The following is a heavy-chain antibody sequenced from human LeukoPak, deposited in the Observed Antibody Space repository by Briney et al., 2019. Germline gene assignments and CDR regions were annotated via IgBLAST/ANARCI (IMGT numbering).Heavy chain of an antibody. V-gene: IGHV3-23*01. J-gene: IGHJ4*02. CDR1: GFTFSSYA. CDR2: ISGSGGST. CDR3: AKGDVLLWFGELSGPYYFDY. D-gene: IGHD3-10*01. Sequence: GGSLRLSCAASGFTFSSYAMSWVRQAPGKGLEWVSAISGSGGSTYYADSVKGRFTISRDNSKNTLYLQMNSLRAEDTAVYYCAKGDVLLWFGELSGPYYFDYWGQGTLVTVSS.